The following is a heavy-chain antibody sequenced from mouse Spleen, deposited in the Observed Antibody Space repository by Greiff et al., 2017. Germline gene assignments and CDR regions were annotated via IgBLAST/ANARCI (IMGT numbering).Heavy chain of an antibody. Sequence: EVMLVESGGGLVQPGGSLKLSCATSGFTFSDYYMYWVRQTPEKRLEWVAYISNGGGSTYYPDTVNGRFTISRDNAKNTLYLQMSRLKSEDTAMYYCARRGSFAMDYWGQGTSVTVSS. CDR1: GFTFSDYY. CDR2: ISNGGGST. J-gene: IGHJ4*01. D-gene: IGHD3-1*01. V-gene: IGHV5-12*02. CDR3: ARRGSFAMDY.